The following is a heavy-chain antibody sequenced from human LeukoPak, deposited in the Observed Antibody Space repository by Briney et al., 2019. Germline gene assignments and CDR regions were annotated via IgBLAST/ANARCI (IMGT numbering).Heavy chain of an antibody. CDR3: TVPQCGGNWFDP. J-gene: IGHJ5*02. Sequence: GGSLRLSCAASGFTFSDSAIHWDRQASGKGLEWVGRIRGKGYSDPPAYAASVKGRFTISRDDSKSTAYLQMNSLKAEDTAVYSCTVPQCGGNWFDPWGPGTLVTVSS. D-gene: IGHD3-16*01. CDR1: GFTFSDSA. CDR2: IRGKGYSDPP. V-gene: IGHV3-73*01.